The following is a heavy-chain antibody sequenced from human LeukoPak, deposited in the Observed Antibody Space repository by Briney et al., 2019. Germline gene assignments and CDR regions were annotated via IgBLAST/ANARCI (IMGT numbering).Heavy chain of an antibody. Sequence: PGGSLRLSCAASGFTFSSCGMHWVRQAPGKGLECVSGIGDRGNTYYADSVKGRFTISRDNSKNTLYLQMNSLRAEDTAIYYCANYYDTRGHIVPYWGQGTLVTVSS. J-gene: IGHJ4*02. V-gene: IGHV3-23*01. CDR3: ANYYDTRGHIVPY. CDR2: IGDRGNT. CDR1: GFTFSSCG. D-gene: IGHD3-22*01.